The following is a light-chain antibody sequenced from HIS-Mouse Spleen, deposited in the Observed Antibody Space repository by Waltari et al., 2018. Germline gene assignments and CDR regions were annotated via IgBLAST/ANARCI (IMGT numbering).Light chain of an antibody. CDR1: SLRSHY. CDR2: GKN. CDR3: NSRDSSGNHVV. Sequence: SSELTQDPAVSVALGQTVRITCQGDSLRSHYASWYQQEPGQAPVVVIYGKNNRPSGIPDRFSGSSSGNTASLTITGAQAEDEADYYCNSRDSSGNHVVFGGGTKLTVL. V-gene: IGLV3-19*01. J-gene: IGLJ2*01.